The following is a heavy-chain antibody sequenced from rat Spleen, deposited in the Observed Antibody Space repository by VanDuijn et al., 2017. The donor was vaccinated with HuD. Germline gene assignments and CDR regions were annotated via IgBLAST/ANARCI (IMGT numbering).Heavy chain of an antibody. CDR3: TRDRDRYNPRVMDA. CDR2: ISIGGGST. Sequence: EVQLVESGGGLVQPGRSLKLSCAASGFTFSNYYMAWVRQAPTKGLEWVAYISIGGGSTYYRDAVKGRFTISRDSANSTLYLQMNSLRSENTATYYCTRDRDRYNPRVMDAWGQGASVTVSS. V-gene: IGHV5-27*01. D-gene: IGHD1-5*01. CDR1: GFTFSNYY. J-gene: IGHJ4*01.